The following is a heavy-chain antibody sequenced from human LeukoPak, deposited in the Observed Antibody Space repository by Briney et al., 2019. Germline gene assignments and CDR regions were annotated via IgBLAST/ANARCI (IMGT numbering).Heavy chain of an antibody. CDR2: IYYSGST. V-gene: IGHV4-39*07. J-gene: IGHJ6*04. Sequence: SETLSLTCTVSGGSISSSSYYWGWIRQPPGKGLEWIGSIYYSGSTYYNPSLKSRVTISVDTSKNQFSLKLSSVTAADTAVYYCARVGRWELLGAMDVWGKGTTVTISS. CDR3: ARVGRWELLGAMDV. CDR1: GGSISSSSYY. D-gene: IGHD1-26*01.